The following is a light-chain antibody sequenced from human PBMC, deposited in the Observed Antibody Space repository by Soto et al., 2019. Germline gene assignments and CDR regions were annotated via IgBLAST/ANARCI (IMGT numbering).Light chain of an antibody. J-gene: IGLJ1*01. CDR3: SSYAGSNTFPYV. CDR1: SSDVGGYNY. CDR2: EVS. V-gene: IGLV2-8*01. Sequence: QSVLTQPPSASGSPGQSVTISCTGTSSDVGGYNYVSWYQQHPGKAPKLMIYEVSKRPSGVPDRFSGSKSGNTASLTVSGLQAEDEADYYCSSYAGSNTFPYVFGTGTKVT.